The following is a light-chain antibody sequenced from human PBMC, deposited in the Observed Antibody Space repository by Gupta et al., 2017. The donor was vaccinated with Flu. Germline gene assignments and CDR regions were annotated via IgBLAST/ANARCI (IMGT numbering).Light chain of an antibody. CDR1: QGIDTW. V-gene: IGKV1-12*01. J-gene: IGKJ4*01. CDR3: QQANSFPPT. CDR2: AAS. Sequence: PCSVSASVGDRVTISCRASQGIDTWLAWYQQKPGKAPKLLIYAASSVQSGVPSRFSGSGSGTDFTLTISSLQPEDFATYYCQQANSFPPTFGGGTKVEI.